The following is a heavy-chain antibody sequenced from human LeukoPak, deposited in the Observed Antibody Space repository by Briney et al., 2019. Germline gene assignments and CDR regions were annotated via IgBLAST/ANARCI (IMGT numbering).Heavy chain of an antibody. Sequence: SETLSLTCTVSGGSIRSSYYYWGWIRQPPGKGLEWIGSIYDSGSTYYNPSLKSRVAISVDTSKNQFSLKLNSVTAADTAVYYCARDSGSYSYFDYWGQGTLVTVSS. V-gene: IGHV4-39*07. CDR1: GGSIRSSYYY. D-gene: IGHD1-26*01. J-gene: IGHJ4*02. CDR3: ARDSGSYSYFDY. CDR2: IYDSGST.